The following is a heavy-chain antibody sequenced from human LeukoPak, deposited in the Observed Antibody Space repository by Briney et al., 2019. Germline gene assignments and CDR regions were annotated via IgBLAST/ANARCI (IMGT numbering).Heavy chain of an antibody. Sequence: PGGSLRLSCAASGFTFTSFWMTWVRQAPGKGLEWVANIKQDGSEKYYVDSVKGRFTISRDNDKYSVYLQMSSLRAEDTAVYFCVGSGWQVYFDFWGQGTLVTVSS. J-gene: IGHJ4*02. D-gene: IGHD6-19*01. CDR3: VGSGWQVYFDF. V-gene: IGHV3-7*01. CDR2: IKQDGSEK. CDR1: GFTFTSFW.